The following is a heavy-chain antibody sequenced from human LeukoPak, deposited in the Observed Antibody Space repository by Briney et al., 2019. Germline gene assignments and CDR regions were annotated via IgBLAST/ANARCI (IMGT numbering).Heavy chain of an antibody. V-gene: IGHV7-4-1*02. CDR1: VYTFTIYA. Sequence: ASVNVFYGASVYTFTIYAMIWVRRPPGQGLEWVGWIHTKTENQTYTQGFTGRHVFSLDTPVSTAYLQISSQKAGDTAVYYCARDSAYYFDYWGQGTLVTVSS. CDR3: ARDSAYYFDY. CDR2: IHTKTENQ. J-gene: IGHJ4*02.